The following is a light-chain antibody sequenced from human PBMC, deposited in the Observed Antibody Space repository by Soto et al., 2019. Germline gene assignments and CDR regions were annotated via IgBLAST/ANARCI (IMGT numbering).Light chain of an antibody. J-gene: IGKJ1*01. Sequence: IVLTHSTGRLSLSQGESATLSYRASQSVSNNYLAWYQQKPGQATRLLIYGASNRATGIPDRFSGSGSGTDFTLTINRLEPEDFAVYYCQKYGSSGTFGQGTKVDIK. CDR2: GAS. V-gene: IGKV3-20*01. CDR1: QSVSNNY. CDR3: QKYGSSGT.